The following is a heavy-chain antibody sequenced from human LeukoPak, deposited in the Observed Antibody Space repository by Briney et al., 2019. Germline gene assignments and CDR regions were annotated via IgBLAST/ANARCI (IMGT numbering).Heavy chain of an antibody. Sequence: KPSETLSLNCTVSGGSISSYYWSWIRQPPGKGLEWIGYIYYSGSTNYNPSLKSRVTISVDTSKNQFSLKLSSVTAADTAVYYCARLGEDRADYYMDVWGKGTTVTVSS. CDR3: ARLGEDRADYYMDV. CDR1: GGSISSYY. D-gene: IGHD3-16*01. CDR2: IYYSGST. J-gene: IGHJ6*03. V-gene: IGHV4-59*01.